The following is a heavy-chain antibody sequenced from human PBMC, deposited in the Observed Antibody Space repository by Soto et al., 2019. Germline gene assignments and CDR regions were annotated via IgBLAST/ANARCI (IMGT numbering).Heavy chain of an antibody. V-gene: IGHV3-23*01. D-gene: IGHD3-16*01. CDR1: GFTFSRYA. CDR3: AKDYDDLRYYFDY. CDR2: ISGSGGKT. Sequence: LRLSCAASGFTFSRYAMDWVRQAPGKGLEWVSAISGSGGKTYYADSVKGRYTISRDSSKNTLYLQMNSLRAEDTAVYYCAKDYDDLRYYFDYWGQGTLVTGS. J-gene: IGHJ4*02.